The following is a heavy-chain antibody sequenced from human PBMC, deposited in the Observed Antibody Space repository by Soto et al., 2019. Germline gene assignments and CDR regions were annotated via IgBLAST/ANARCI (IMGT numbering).Heavy chain of an antibody. D-gene: IGHD2-15*01. CDR1: GFTFSSYW. Sequence: EVQLVESGGGLVQPGGSLRLSCAASGFTFSSYWMHWVRQAPGKGLVWVSRINSDGSSTSYADSVKGRFTISRDNAKNRMYLQRKSMRGEDTAVYCCVRTSLAVEAATREDSWGQGTLVTVSS. CDR3: VRTSLAVEAATREDS. J-gene: IGHJ4*02. V-gene: IGHV3-74*01. CDR2: INSDGSST.